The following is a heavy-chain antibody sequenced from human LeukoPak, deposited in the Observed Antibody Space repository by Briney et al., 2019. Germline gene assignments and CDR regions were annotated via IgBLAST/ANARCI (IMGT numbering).Heavy chain of an antibody. CDR3: ATARLDNYYDSSGYLY. CDR2: ISLDGNNE. D-gene: IGHD3-22*01. J-gene: IGHJ4*02. CDR1: GFTFRNYY. Sequence: GGSLRLSCAASGFTFRNYYMHWVRQAPGKGLEWVAVISLDGNNEYYADSVKGRFSLSRDNSMNTLYLQLNSLRTEDTAMYYCATARLDNYYDSSGYLYWGQGTLVTVSS. V-gene: IGHV3-30-3*01.